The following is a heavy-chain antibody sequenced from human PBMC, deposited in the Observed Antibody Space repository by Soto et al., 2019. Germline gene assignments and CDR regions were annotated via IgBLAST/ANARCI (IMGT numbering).Heavy chain of an antibody. CDR2: IDSSGEK. Sequence: QVTLKESGPVLVKPTETLTLRCTVSGLSITDSEMGVSWIRQPPGQPLEWLAHIDSSGEKSYRTFLKSRLAISKDTSKSQIVLTITNMDPADTATYYCARRHLAVAVSPWFDPWGQGTPVTVSS. D-gene: IGHD6-19*01. CDR1: GLSITDSEMG. V-gene: IGHV2-26*01. CDR3: ARRHLAVAVSPWFDP. J-gene: IGHJ5*02.